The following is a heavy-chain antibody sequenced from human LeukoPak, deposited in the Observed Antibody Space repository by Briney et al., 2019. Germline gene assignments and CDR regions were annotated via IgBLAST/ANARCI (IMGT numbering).Heavy chain of an antibody. CDR2: IYHSGIT. J-gene: IGHJ3*02. D-gene: IGHD6-13*01. CDR1: GDSISSGGYY. Sequence: SQTLSLTCTVSGDSISSGGYYWNWIRQPPGKGLEWIGYIYHSGITNYNPSLKSRVTISIDRSKNQFSLKLSSVSAADTAVYYCASTFPGVAQQLTADAFDIWGQGTMATVSS. V-gene: IGHV4-30-2*01. CDR3: ASTFPGVAQQLTADAFDI.